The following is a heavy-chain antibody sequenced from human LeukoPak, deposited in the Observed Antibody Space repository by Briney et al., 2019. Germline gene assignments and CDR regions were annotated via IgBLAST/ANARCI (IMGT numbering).Heavy chain of an antibody. CDR1: GFTFTYYA. V-gene: IGHV3-30-3*01. J-gene: IGHJ5*02. CDR3: AKDQDGSGSFIHNWFDP. D-gene: IGHD3-10*01. Sequence: TGGSLRLSCAASGFTFTYYAMHWVRQAPGKGLELVALISYDGSRQYYTDSVKGRFIISRDDSKNTLYLQMNSLRAEDTAVYYCAKDQDGSGSFIHNWFDPWGQGTLVTVSS. CDR2: ISYDGSRQ.